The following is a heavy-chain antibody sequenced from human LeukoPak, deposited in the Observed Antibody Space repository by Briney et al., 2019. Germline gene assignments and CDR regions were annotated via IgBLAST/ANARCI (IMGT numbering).Heavy chain of an antibody. CDR2: ISGSGGSA. J-gene: IGHJ4*02. CDR1: GFTFSSYA. V-gene: IGHV3-23*01. Sequence: RGSLRLSCAASGFTFSSYAMTWVRQAPGKGLEWVSAISGSGGSAYYADSVKGRFTISRDNSKNTLYLQMNSLRAEDTAIYYCAKYSQLLSGYYFDFWGQGTLVTVSS. D-gene: IGHD2-2*01. CDR3: AKYSQLLSGYYFDF.